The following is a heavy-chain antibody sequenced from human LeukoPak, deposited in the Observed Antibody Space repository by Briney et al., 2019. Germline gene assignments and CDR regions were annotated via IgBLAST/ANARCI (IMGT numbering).Heavy chain of an antibody. J-gene: IGHJ4*02. D-gene: IGHD2-15*01. CDR3: AKRNCSGTNCYPLDS. CDR2: ISYDGSNK. Sequence: GGSLRLSCAASGFTFSSYAMHWVRQAPGKGLEWVAVISYDGSNKYYADSVKGRFTISRDNSKNTLYLQMNSLRAEDTAIYFCAKRNCSGTNCYPLDSWGRGTLVTVSS. CDR1: GFTFSSYA. V-gene: IGHV3-30*04.